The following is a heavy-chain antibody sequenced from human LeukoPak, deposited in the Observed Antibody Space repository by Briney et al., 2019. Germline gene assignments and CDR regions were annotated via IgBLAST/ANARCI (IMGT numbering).Heavy chain of an antibody. CDR2: IYPGDSDT. D-gene: IGHD2/OR15-2a*01. CDR1: GFSFTTYW. V-gene: IGHV5-51*06. Sequence: GESLKISCKGSGFSFTTYWIGWVRQMPGKGLGWMGIIYPGDSDTRYSPSFQGQVTISVDKSISTAYLQWSSLKASDTAMYYCARNRDSDYWGQGTLVTVSS. CDR3: ARNRDSDY. J-gene: IGHJ4*02.